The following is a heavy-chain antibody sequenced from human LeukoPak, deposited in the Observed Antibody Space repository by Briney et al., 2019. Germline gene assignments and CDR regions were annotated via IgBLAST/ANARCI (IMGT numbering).Heavy chain of an antibody. J-gene: IGHJ6*02. CDR2: IYYSGST. D-gene: IGHD2-2*01. CDR1: GGSISSYY. Sequence: SETLSLTCTVSGGSISSYYWSWIRQPPGKGLEWIGYIYYSGSTNYNPSLKSRVTISVDTSKNQFSLKLSSVTAADTAVYCCARVQVVPAATRDYYYYYGIDVWGQGTTVTVSS. CDR3: ARVQVVPAATRDYYYYYGIDV. V-gene: IGHV4-59*01.